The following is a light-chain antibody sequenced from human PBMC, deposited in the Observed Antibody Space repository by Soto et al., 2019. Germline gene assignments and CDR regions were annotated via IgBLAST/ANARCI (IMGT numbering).Light chain of an antibody. J-gene: IGKJ1*01. CDR3: QQYGSTPPT. CDR1: ESVSNNY. V-gene: IGKV3-20*01. CDR2: GAS. Sequence: EIVLTQSPGTLSLSPGERATLSCRASESVSNNYLAWYQRKPGQAPRLLIYGASYRAPDIPYRFSGSGSGTDFTLTIARLAAEDFAVYICQQYGSTPPTFGLGTKVEI.